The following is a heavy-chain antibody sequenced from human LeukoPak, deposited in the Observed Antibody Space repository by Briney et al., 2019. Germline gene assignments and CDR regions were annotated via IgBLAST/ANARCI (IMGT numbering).Heavy chain of an antibody. CDR1: GGSISSSSSY. Sequence: PSETLSLTCSVSGGSISSSSSYWGWIRQPPGKGLEWIGSIYYSGSSFDNPALESRVTISVDTSKNQFSLKLSSVTAADTAVYYCARGGWHCSSTSCYWLDYWGQGTLVTVSS. V-gene: IGHV4-39*01. J-gene: IGHJ4*02. D-gene: IGHD2-2*01. CDR3: ARGGWHCSSTSCYWLDY. CDR2: IYYSGSS.